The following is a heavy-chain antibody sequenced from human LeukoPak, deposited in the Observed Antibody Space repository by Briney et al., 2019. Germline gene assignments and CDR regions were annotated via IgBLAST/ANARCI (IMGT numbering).Heavy chain of an antibody. CDR1: GGTFSSYA. CDR2: IIPIFGTA. V-gene: IGHV1-69*05. Sequence: EASVKVSCKASGGTFSSYAISWVRQVPGQGLEWMGRIIPIFGTANYAQKFQGRVTITTDESTSTAYMELSSLRSEDTAVYYCARDLRQVDTAMATEYNWFDPWGQGTLVTVSS. D-gene: IGHD5-18*01. CDR3: ARDLRQVDTAMATEYNWFDP. J-gene: IGHJ5*02.